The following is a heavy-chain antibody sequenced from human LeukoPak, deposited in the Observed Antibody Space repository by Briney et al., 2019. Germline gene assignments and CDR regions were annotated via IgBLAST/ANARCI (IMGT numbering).Heavy chain of an antibody. CDR1: GGSMSSSSYY. V-gene: IGHV4-31*03. Sequence: SETLSLTCTVSGGSMSSSSYYWGWIRQHPGKGLEWIGYIYYSGSTYYNPSLKSRVTISVDTSENQFSLKLSSVTAADTAVYYCARTLGRSDYGGKGPDYWGQGTLVTVSS. J-gene: IGHJ4*02. CDR3: ARTLGRSDYGGKGPDY. D-gene: IGHD4-23*01. CDR2: IYYSGST.